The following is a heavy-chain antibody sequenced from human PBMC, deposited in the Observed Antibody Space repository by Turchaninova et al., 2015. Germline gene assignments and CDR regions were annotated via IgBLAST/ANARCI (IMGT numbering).Heavy chain of an antibody. D-gene: IGHD3-10*01. CDR2: ISGSGGST. J-gene: IGHJ4*02. V-gene: IGHV3-23*01. CDR3: AKDTYYYGSGYYYDC. CDR1: GFTFSSYA. Sequence: CAASGFTFSSYAMSWVRQAPGKGLEWVSAISGSGGSTYYADSVKGRFTVSRDKSKNTLYLQMNSLRVEDTAVYYCAKDTYYYGSGYYYDCWGQRALVNVSS.